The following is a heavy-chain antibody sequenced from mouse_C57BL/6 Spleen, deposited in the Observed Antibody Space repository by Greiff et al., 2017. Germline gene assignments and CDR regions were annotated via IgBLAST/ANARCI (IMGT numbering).Heavy chain of an antibody. V-gene: IGHV5-16*01. CDR2: INYDGSST. CDR1: GFTFSDYY. Sequence: EVKLVESEGGLVQPGSSMKLSCTASGFTFSDYYMAWVRQVPEKGLEWVANINYDGSSTYYLDSLKSRFIISRDNAKNILYLQMSSLKSEDTATYYCARDRGYYDYDYYAMDYWGQGTSVTVSS. CDR3: ARDRGYYDYDYYAMDY. D-gene: IGHD2-4*01. J-gene: IGHJ4*01.